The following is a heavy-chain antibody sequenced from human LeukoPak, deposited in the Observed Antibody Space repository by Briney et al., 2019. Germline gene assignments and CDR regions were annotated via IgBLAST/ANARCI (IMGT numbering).Heavy chain of an antibody. CDR1: GGSISSYY. CDR3: ARGSTICGVGTFDY. Sequence: SETLSLTCTVSGGSISSYYRSWIRQPPGKGLEWIGYIYYSGSTNYNPSLKSRVTISVDTSKNQFSLKQSSVTAADTAVYYCARGSTICGVGTFDYWGQGTLVTVSS. J-gene: IGHJ4*02. D-gene: IGHD3-3*01. V-gene: IGHV4-59*01. CDR2: IYYSGST.